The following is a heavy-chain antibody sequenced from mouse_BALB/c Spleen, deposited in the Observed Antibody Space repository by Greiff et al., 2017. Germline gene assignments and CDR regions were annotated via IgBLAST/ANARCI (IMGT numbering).Heavy chain of an antibody. V-gene: IGHV1-63*02. D-gene: IGHD1-1*01. J-gene: IGHJ2*01. CDR3: ASLYGFDY. CDR1: GYTFTNYW. Sequence: VQLQQSGPELVKPGASVKISCKASGYTFTNYWLGWVKQRPGHGLEWIGDIYPGGGYTNYNEKFKGKATLTADTSSSTAYMQLSSLTSEDSAVYFCASLYGFDYWGQGTTLTVSS. CDR2: IYPGGGYT.